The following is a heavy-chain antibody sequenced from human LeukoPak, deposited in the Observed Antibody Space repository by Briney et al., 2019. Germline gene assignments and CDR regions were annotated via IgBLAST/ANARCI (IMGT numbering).Heavy chain of an antibody. J-gene: IGHJ5*02. D-gene: IGHD3-22*01. CDR1: GFTFSSYS. CDR2: ISSSSSYI. Sequence: GGSLRLSCAASGFTFSSYSMYWVRQAPGKGLEWVSSISSSSSYIYYADSVKGRFTISRDNAKNSLYLQMNSLRAEDTAVYYCARDLHYYDSSGPGNPWGQGTLVTVSS. V-gene: IGHV3-21*04. CDR3: ARDLHYYDSSGPGNP.